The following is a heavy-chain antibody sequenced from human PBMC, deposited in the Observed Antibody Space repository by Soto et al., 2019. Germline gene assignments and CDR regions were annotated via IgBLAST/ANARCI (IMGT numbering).Heavy chain of an antibody. D-gene: IGHD1-1*01. J-gene: IGHJ2*01. CDR3: VRYPARGNEWAPYGDL. Sequence: EVQLVESGGGLVQPGGSLRLSCAASGFSLYNYAMDWVRQAPGQGLEWVSYISLSSANIHYADSVRGRFTVSRDNAKTSLYLQMNSLIAEDTAVYYCVRYPARGNEWAPYGDLWGRGTLVTVSS. CDR1: GFSLYNYA. V-gene: IGHV3-48*01. CDR2: ISLSSANI.